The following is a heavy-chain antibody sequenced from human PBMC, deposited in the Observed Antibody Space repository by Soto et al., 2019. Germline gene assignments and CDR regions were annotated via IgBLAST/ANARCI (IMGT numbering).Heavy chain of an antibody. V-gene: IGHV3-9*01. CDR2: ISWNSGNI. CDR1: GFTFDDYA. CDR3: AKDRRVTIGVAGIAFDY. Sequence: EVQLVESGGGLVQPGRSLRLSCAASGFTFDDYAMHWVRQAPGKGLEWVSGISWNSGNIGYADSVKGRFTISRDNAKNSLYLQMNSLRAEDTALYYCAKDRRVTIGVAGIAFDYWGQGTLVTVSS. J-gene: IGHJ4*02. D-gene: IGHD6-19*01.